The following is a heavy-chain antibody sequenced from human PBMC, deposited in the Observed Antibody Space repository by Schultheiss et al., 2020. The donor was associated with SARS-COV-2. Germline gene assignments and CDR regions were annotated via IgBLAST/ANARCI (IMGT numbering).Heavy chain of an antibody. V-gene: IGHV3-30*07. CDR3: AKGSRSGDTIFGVNIDY. Sequence: GESLKISCAASGFTFSSYAMHWVRQAPGKGLEWVAVISYDGSNKYYADSVKGRFTISRDNSKNTLYLQMNSLRAEDTAVYYCAKGSRSGDTIFGVNIDYWRQGTLVTVSS. CDR1: GFTFSSYA. D-gene: IGHD3-3*01. J-gene: IGHJ4*02. CDR2: ISYDGSNK.